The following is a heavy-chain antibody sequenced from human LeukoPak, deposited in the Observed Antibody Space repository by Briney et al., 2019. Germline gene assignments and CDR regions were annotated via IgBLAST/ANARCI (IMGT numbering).Heavy chain of an antibody. D-gene: IGHD3-9*01. J-gene: IGHJ6*03. CDR2: IRYDGTNK. CDR1: GFTFSSYG. V-gene: IGHV3-30*02. Sequence: GGSLRLSCAASGFTFSSYGMHWVRQAPGKGLEWVAFIRYDGTNKYYADSVRGRFTISRDNFKNTLYLKMNNLRAEDTAVYYCARLGFPYDILTGIDYYYYMDVWGKGTTVTISS. CDR3: ARLGFPYDILTGIDYYYYMDV.